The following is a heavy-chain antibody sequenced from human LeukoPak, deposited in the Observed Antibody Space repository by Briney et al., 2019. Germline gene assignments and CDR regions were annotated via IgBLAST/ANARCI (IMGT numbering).Heavy chain of an antibody. CDR3: LRDIYTGTNWYMGQGLFDP. D-gene: IGHD6-13*01. J-gene: IGHJ5*02. CDR2: ISRDGSST. CDR1: GISFSSHW. V-gene: IGHV3-74*01. Sequence: GGPLTLSCAPSGISFSSHWMHCVRQSPEKGLVCVAHISRDGSSTTYADSVKGRFTISRDNAKNTLYQQMNSLRAEDTAVYYCLRDIYTGTNWYMGQGLFDPGGQGTLVTVSS.